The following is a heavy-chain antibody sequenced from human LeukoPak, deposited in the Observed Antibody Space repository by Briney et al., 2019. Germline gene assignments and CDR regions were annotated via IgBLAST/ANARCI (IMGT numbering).Heavy chain of an antibody. D-gene: IGHD2-15*01. CDR1: GDTFTSYA. J-gene: IGHJ4*02. CDR2: INAGNGNT. V-gene: IGHV1-3*01. CDR3: ASLYGTGYCSGGSCEYLFDY. Sequence: ASVKVSCKASGDTFTSYAMHWVRQAPGHRLEWMGWINAGNGNTKYSQKFQGRVTITRDTSASTAYMELSSLRSEDTAVYYCASLYGTGYCSGGSCEYLFDYWGQGTLVTVSS.